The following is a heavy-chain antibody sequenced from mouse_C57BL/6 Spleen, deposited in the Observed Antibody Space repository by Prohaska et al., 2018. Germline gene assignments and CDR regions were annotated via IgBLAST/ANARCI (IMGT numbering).Heavy chain of an antibody. CDR3: ARRDYYFDY. CDR2: MDPSDSYT. V-gene: IGHV1-59*01. CDR1: GYTFTSYW. D-gene: IGHD3-3*01. J-gene: IGHJ2*01. Sequence: QVQLQQPWAELAMPGTSEKLSCKASGYTFTSYWTHWVKQRPGQGLQWIGVMDPSDSYTKYIQKFKGKATLTVDTSSSTAYMQLSSLRSEDSAVYYCARRDYYFDYWREGTTLTVSS.